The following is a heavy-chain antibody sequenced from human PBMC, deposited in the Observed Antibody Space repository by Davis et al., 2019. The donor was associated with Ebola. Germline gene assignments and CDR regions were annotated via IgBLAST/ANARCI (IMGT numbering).Heavy chain of an antibody. Sequence: GESLKISCAASGFTFSDYYMSWIRQAPGKGLEWVSYISSSGSTIYYAESVKGRFTISRDNAKNSLYLQMNSLRDEDTAVYYCARDGWGSGYYYGMDVWGQGTTVTVSS. CDR1: GFTFSDYY. CDR2: ISSSGSTI. J-gene: IGHJ6*02. V-gene: IGHV3-11*04. CDR3: ARDGWGSGYYYGMDV. D-gene: IGHD3-10*01.